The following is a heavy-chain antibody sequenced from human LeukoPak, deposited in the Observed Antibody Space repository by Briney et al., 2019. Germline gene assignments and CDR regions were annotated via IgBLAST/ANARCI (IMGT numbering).Heavy chain of an antibody. J-gene: IGHJ4*02. Sequence: GGSLRLSCAASGFTFSSYAMSWVRQAPGRGLEWVAVISFDGSYKYYTDSVKGRFTISRDNSKNTMFLQMNSLRAEDTAVYYCARASNDYGDYTRGDQFDYWGQGTLVIVSS. CDR1: GFTFSSYA. D-gene: IGHD4-17*01. CDR2: ISFDGSYK. CDR3: ARASNDYGDYTRGDQFDY. V-gene: IGHV3-30-3*01.